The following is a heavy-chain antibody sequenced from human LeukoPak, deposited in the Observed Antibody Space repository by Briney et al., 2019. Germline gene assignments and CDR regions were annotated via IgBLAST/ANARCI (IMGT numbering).Heavy chain of an antibody. V-gene: IGHV3-33*06. CDR1: GFTFSSYG. J-gene: IGHJ6*03. CDR3: AKDRAAVYYYYYMDV. Sequence: GRSLRLSCAASGFTFSSYGMHWVRQAPGKGLEGVAVIWYDGSNKYYADSVKGRFTISRDNSKNTLYLQMNSLRAEDTAVYYCAKDRAAVYYYYYMDVWGKGTTVTVSS. CDR2: IWYDGSNK.